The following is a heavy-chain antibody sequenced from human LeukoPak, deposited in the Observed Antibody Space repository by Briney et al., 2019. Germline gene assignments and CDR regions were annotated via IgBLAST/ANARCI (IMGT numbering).Heavy chain of an antibody. CDR2: MYYSGST. CDR1: GASISSYY. CDR3: AREGLTGTTDY. V-gene: IGHV4-59*01. D-gene: IGHD1-7*01. Sequence: PSETLSLTCTVSGASISSYYWSWIRQPPGKGLEWIGYMYYSGSTNYNPSLKSRVTISVDTSKNQFSLKLSSVTAADTAVYYCAREGLTGTTDYWGQATLVTVSS. J-gene: IGHJ4*02.